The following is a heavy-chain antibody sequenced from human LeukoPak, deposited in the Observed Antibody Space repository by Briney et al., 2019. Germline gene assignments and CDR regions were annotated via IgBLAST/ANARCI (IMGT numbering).Heavy chain of an antibody. CDR1: GVSISSNSYY. CDR3: ASHPFAAHHRVDY. Sequence: SETLSLTCTVSGVSISSNSYYWGWIRQPPGKELEWVGSMSYGGSTYYNPSLKSRVTMSVDTSKNRFSLKLTSVTAADTAVYHCASHPFAAHHRVDYWGQGTLVTVSS. V-gene: IGHV4-39*01. J-gene: IGHJ4*02. D-gene: IGHD6-6*01. CDR2: MSYGGST.